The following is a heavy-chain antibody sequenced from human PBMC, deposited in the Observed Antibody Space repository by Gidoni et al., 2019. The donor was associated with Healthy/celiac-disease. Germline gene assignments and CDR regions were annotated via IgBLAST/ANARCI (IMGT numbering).Heavy chain of an antibody. Sequence: EVQLLESGGGLVQPGGSVRLSCAASGFTFRRYAMSWVRQAPGKGLEWVASISGRGGSTDYADSGKGRFTISRDNSKSTLYLQMNSLRAEDTAVYYCAKDSGETARVPWYFDYWGQGTLVTVSS. J-gene: IGHJ4*02. CDR1: GFTFRRYA. D-gene: IGHD5-18*01. CDR2: ISGRGGST. CDR3: AKDSGETARVPWYFDY. V-gene: IGHV3-23*01.